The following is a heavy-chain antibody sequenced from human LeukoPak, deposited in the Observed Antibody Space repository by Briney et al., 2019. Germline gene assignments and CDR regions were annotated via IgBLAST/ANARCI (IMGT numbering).Heavy chain of an antibody. V-gene: IGHV3-23*01. CDR1: GFTFSSYA. CDR2: ISGSGGST. Sequence: PGASLRLSCATSGFTFSSYAMSWVRQAPGKGLEWVSAISGSGGSTYYADSVKGRFTISRDNSKNTLYLQMNSPRAEDTAVYYCAKDVPTGSYPNPFDYWGQGTLVTVSS. CDR3: AKDVPTGSYPNPFDY. J-gene: IGHJ4*02. D-gene: IGHD1-26*01.